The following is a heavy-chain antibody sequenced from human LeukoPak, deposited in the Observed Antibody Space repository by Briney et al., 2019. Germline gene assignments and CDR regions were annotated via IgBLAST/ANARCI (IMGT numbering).Heavy chain of an antibody. CDR1: GFPFGSYW. CDR3: ARVPGTSNYYGSGSPDY. V-gene: IGHV3-7*04. D-gene: IGHD3-10*01. J-gene: IGHJ4*02. CDR2: IKKDGDDK. Sequence: GGSLRLSCAASGFPFGSYWMSWVRQAPGKGLEWVANIKKDGDDKHYVDSVKGRFTVSRDNAKTSLYLQMNNLRAEDTAVYYCARVPGTSNYYGSGSPDYWGQGTLVTVSS.